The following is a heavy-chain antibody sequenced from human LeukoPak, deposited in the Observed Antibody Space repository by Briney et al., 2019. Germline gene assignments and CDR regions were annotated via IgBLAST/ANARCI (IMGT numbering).Heavy chain of an antibody. CDR3: AHRTFVGTTTHYFDS. V-gene: IGHV2-5*01. J-gene: IGHJ4*02. D-gene: IGHD1-26*01. CDR2: IYWNDDK. Sequence: SGPTLVNPTQTLTLTCTFSVFSLSTSGVGVGCIRQPPGKALEWLALIYWNDDKRYSPSLKSRLTITKDTSKNQVVLTMTNMDPVDTATYYCAHRTFVGTTTHYFDSWGQGTLVTVSS. CDR1: VFSLSTSGVG.